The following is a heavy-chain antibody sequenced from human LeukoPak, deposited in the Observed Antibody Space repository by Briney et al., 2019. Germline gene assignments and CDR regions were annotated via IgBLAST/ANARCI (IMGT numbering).Heavy chain of an antibody. D-gene: IGHD6-13*01. Sequence: GGSLRLSCAASGFTFSSYSMNWVRQAPGKGLEWVSVIYSGGSTYYADSVKGRFTISRDNSKNTLYLQMNSLRAEDTAVYYCARLDSSYYAFDIWGQGTMVTVSS. CDR1: GFTFSSYS. CDR3: ARLDSSYYAFDI. J-gene: IGHJ3*02. CDR2: IYSGGST. V-gene: IGHV3-53*01.